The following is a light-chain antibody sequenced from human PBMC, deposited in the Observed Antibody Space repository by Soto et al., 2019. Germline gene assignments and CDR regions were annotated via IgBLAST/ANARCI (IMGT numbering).Light chain of an antibody. J-gene: IGLJ1*01. CDR1: SSDIGGYNY. CDR2: EVS. Sequence: QSAQTQPASVSGSPGQSITISCTGTSSDIGGYNYVSWYQQHPGKAPKLMIYEVSKRPSGVSNRFSGSKSGNTASLTISGLQAEEEADYYCSSWARSPYVFGSGTKVTXL. CDR3: SSWARSPYV. V-gene: IGLV2-14*01.